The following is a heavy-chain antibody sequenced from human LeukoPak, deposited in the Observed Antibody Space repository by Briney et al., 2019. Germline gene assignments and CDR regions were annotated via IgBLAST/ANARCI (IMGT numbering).Heavy chain of an antibody. V-gene: IGHV5-51*01. CDR2: IYPGDSDT. CDR1: GYSFTSYW. D-gene: IGHD3-10*01. CDR3: ARTNYYYGSGSYYNDYGMDV. Sequence: GESLKISCKGSGYSFTSYWIGWVRQMPGKGLEWMGIIYPGDSDTRYGPSFQGQVTISVDKSISTAYLQWSSLKASDTAMYYCARTNYYYGSGSYYNDYGMDVWGKGTTVTVSS. J-gene: IGHJ6*04.